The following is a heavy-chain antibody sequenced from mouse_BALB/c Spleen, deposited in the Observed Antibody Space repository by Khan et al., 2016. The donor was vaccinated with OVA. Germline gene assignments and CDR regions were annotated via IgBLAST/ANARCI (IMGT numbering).Heavy chain of an antibody. V-gene: IGHV3-2*02. CDR2: ISYSGNT. CDR1: GYSITSDYA. D-gene: IGHD1-1*01. CDR3: ARVLWGDFDY. Sequence: EVQLQESGPGLVKPSQSLSLTCTVTGYSITSDYAWNWLRQFPGNKLEWMGFISYSGNTKYNPSLKSRFSITRDTSKNQFFLQLNSVTTEDTATYYCARVLWGDFDYWGPGTLRTGSS. J-gene: IGHJ2*01.